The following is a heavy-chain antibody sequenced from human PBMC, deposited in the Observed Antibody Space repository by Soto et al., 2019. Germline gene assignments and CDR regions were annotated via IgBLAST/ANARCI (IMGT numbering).Heavy chain of an antibody. V-gene: IGHV3-64*01. CDR2: ISSNGGST. D-gene: IGHD3-9*01. CDR3: ARGHYDILTGYNYFDY. Sequence: GGFLRLSCAASGCNFSSYAMHWVRQAPGKGLEYVSAISSNGGSTYYANSVKGRFTISRDNSKNTLYLQMGSLRAEDMAVYYCARGHYDILTGYNYFDYWGQGTLVTVSS. J-gene: IGHJ4*02. CDR1: GCNFSSYA.